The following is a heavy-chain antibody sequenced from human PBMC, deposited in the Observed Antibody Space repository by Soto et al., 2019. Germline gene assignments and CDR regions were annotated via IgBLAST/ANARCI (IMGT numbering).Heavy chain of an antibody. CDR1: VFSFSISR. J-gene: IGHJ4*02. Sequence: WGALLVSCAASVFSFSISRMHGVRQAPGKGPEWVALISYDGTNKFYADSVKGRFTISIDNSKSTLYLQVDSLRPEDAAVYYCARDPKTSGGQHWAFNYFDSWGQGTLVTVSS. CDR3: ARDPKTSGGQHWAFNYFDS. CDR2: ISYDGTNK. D-gene: IGHD7-27*01. V-gene: IGHV3-30-3*01.